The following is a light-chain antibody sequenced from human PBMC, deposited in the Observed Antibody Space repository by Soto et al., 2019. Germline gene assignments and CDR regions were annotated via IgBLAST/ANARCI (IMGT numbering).Light chain of an antibody. V-gene: IGLV2-14*01. CDR1: SSDVGRYNY. CDR3: SSYASSTTLV. CDR2: EVS. J-gene: IGLJ1*01. Sequence: QSVLTQPASVSGSPGQSITVSCTGTSSDVGRYNYVSWYQQHPGKAPKVIIYEVSNRPSGVSNRFSGSKSGNTASLTISGLQAEDEADYYCSSYASSTTLVFGTGTKVTVL.